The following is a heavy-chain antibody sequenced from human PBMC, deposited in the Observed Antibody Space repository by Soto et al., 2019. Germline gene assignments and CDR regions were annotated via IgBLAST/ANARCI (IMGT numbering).Heavy chain of an antibody. CDR1: GDSISSGGYY. J-gene: IGHJ1*01. CDR3: ARDNCSGGSCHSRCLQH. D-gene: IGHD2-15*01. Sequence: SETLSLTCTVYGDSISSGGYYWSWIRQHPGKGLEWIGYIYYSGSTYYNPSLKSRVTISVDTSKNQFSLKLSSVTAADTAVYYCARDNCSGGSCHSRCLQHWGQGTMVTVSS. CDR2: IYYSGST. V-gene: IGHV4-31*03.